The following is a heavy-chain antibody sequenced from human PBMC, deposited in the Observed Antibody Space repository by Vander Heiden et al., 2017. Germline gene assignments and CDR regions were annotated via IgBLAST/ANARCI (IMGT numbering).Heavy chain of an antibody. D-gene: IGHD4-17*01. CDR3: ARRAYGGNPPSDC. CDR2: ISSSGSNR. Sequence: QVQLVESGGGLVKPGGSLRLACAASGFIFSDCYMGWLRQATGKGLEWVSYISSSGSNRYYADSVKGRFTISRDNAKNSLYLQMNSLRAEDTAVYYCARRAYGGNPPSDCWGQGTLVTVSS. CDR1: GFIFSDCY. J-gene: IGHJ4*02. V-gene: IGHV3-11*01.